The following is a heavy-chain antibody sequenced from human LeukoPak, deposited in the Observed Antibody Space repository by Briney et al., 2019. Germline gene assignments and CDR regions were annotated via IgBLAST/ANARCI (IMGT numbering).Heavy chain of an antibody. J-gene: IGHJ4*02. V-gene: IGHV4-34*01. CDR1: GGSFSGYY. CDR2: INHSGST. D-gene: IGHD3-22*01. Sequence: SETLSLTCAVYGGSFSGYYWSWIRQPPGKGLEWIGEINHSGSTNYNPSLKSRVTISVDTSKNQFSLKLSSVTAADTAVYYCARGGAYYDSSGYYPPHYYFDYGGQGTLVTVSS. CDR3: ARGGAYYDSSGYYPPHYYFDY.